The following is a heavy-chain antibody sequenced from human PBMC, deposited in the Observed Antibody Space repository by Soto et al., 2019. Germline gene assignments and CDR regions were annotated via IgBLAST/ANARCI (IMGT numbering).Heavy chain of an antibody. J-gene: IGHJ4*02. D-gene: IGHD1-7*01. Sequence: QVRLQESGPGLVKPSQTLSLTCTVSGGSISSGGYYWSWIRQHPGKGLEWIGYIYYSGSTYYNPSLRCRVTISAVTSKNQFSLKLSTVTAADTAVYYCARDVTGTTSGFDYWGQGTLVTVSS. V-gene: IGHV4-31*03. CDR2: IYYSGST. CDR3: ARDVTGTTSGFDY. CDR1: GGSISSGGYY.